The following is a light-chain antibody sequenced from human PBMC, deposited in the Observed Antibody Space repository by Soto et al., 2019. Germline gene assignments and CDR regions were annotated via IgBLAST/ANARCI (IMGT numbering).Light chain of an antibody. V-gene: IGLV1-40*01. CDR2: ANS. CDR3: QSYDSNLSGSL. J-gene: IGLJ2*01. Sequence: QSALTQPPSVSGAPGQRVTISCTGSSSNIGAGYDVHWYQQLPGTAPKLLIYANSNRPSGVPDRFSGSKSGTSASLAITGLQAEDEADYYCQSYDSNLSGSLFGGGTQLTVL. CDR1: SSNIGAGYD.